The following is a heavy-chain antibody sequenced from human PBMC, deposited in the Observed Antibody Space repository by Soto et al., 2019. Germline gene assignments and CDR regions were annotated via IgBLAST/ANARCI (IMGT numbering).Heavy chain of an antibody. J-gene: IGHJ4*02. D-gene: IGHD6-19*01. CDR3: AKFFVAGTRGYFDS. CDR2: ISASGDNA. V-gene: IGHV3-23*01. Sequence: VGSLRLSCTASGFIFSSYAMSWVRQAPGKGLEWVSAISASGDNAYYADSVKGRFTISRDRSKSLYLQMKSLRAEDTAIYYCAKFFVAGTRGYFDSWGQGTLVTVSS. CDR1: GFIFSSYA.